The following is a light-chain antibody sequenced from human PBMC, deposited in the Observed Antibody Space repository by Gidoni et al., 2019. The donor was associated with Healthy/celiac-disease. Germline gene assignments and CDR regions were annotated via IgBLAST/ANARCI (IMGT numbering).Light chain of an antibody. CDR3: QQYNNWPPWT. CDR2: GAS. CDR1: QSVSSN. V-gene: IGKV3-15*01. Sequence: EIVMTQSPATLSVSPGERATLSCRASQSVSSNLAWYQQKPGQAHRLLIYGASTRATGIPARFSGSGSGTEFTLTISSLQSEDFAVYSCQQYNNWPPWTFGQGTKVEIK. J-gene: IGKJ1*01.